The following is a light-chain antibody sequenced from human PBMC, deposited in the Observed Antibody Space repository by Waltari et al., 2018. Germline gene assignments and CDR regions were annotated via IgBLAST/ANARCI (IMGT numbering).Light chain of an antibody. J-gene: IGKJ3*01. V-gene: IGKV3-20*01. Sequence: EIVLTQSPGTLSLSPGEGATLACRASQSVSSSSLAWYQQKPGQAPRLLIYGASSRATGIPDRFSGSGSGTDFTLTINRLEPEDFAVYYCQQYGSSPFTFGPGTKVDIK. CDR3: QQYGSSPFT. CDR2: GAS. CDR1: QSVSSSS.